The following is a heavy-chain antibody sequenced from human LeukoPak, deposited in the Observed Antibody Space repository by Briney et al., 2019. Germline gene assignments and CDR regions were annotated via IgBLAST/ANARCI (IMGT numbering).Heavy chain of an antibody. Sequence: GGSLRLSCAASGFTFSSYWMHWVRQAPGKGLVWVSRINSDGISTTYADSVKGRFTISRDNAKNTLYLQLNSLRAEDTAVYYCARELIGYNPFDYWGQGTLVTVSS. CDR1: GFTFSSYW. V-gene: IGHV3-74*01. CDR2: INSDGIST. D-gene: IGHD5-24*01. J-gene: IGHJ4*02. CDR3: ARELIGYNPFDY.